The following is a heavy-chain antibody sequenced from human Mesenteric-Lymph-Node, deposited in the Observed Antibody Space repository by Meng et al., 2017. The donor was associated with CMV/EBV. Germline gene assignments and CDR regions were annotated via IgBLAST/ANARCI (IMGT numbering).Heavy chain of an antibody. CDR3: ARSLSGTPTGY. CDR1: GGTLSSVA. D-gene: IGHD1-14*01. V-gene: IGHV1-69*04. J-gene: IGHJ4*02. Sequence: CKVSGGTLSSVAIRWVRKAPGQGSEWMGRVSHKRNVANYAQKFQGRVTITADKSTSTAYMELSSLRSEDTAVYYCARSLSGTPTGYWGQGTLVTVSS. CDR2: VSHKRNVA.